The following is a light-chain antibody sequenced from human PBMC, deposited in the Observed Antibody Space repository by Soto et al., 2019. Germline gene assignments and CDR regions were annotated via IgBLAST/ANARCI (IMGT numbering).Light chain of an antibody. CDR2: DAS. CDR1: PSISSW. Sequence: DLQMTQSPSTLSASVGARVTITCRASPSISSWLAWYQQKPGKAPNLLTYDASSLESGVPQRFSGSGSGTEFTLTIRSLKTDDFSTYYCQQYHSYWTFGQGTKGDIK. V-gene: IGKV1-5*01. J-gene: IGKJ1*01. CDR3: QQYHSYWT.